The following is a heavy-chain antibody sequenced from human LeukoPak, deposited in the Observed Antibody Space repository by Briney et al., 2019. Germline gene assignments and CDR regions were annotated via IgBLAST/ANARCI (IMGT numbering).Heavy chain of an antibody. CDR2: INHSGST. CDR3: ARGPVAAAGTFWFDP. Sequence: SETLSLTCAVYGGSFSGYYWSWIRQPPGKGLEWIGEINHSGSTNYNPSLKSRVTISVDTAKNQFSLKLSSVTAADTAVYYCARGPVAAAGTFWFDPWGQGTLVTVSS. CDR1: GGSFSGYY. V-gene: IGHV4-34*01. D-gene: IGHD6-13*01. J-gene: IGHJ5*02.